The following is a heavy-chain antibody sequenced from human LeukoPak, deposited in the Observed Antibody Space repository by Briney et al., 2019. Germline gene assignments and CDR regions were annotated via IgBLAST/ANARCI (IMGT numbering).Heavy chain of an antibody. V-gene: IGHV4-59*01. D-gene: IGHD6-19*01. Sequence: SETLSLTCTVSGGSINSYYWSWLRQPPGKGLEWIGYIYDSGSTNYNPSLKSRVTISVDTSRKQISLKLSSVTAADTAVYYCARGNIRVWLFDYWGQGTLVTVSS. J-gene: IGHJ4*02. CDR2: IYDSGST. CDR3: ARGNIRVWLFDY. CDR1: GGSINSYY.